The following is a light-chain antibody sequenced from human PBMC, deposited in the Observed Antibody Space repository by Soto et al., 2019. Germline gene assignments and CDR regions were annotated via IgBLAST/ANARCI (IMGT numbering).Light chain of an antibody. J-gene: IGLJ1*01. CDR1: SSNIGEGYD. Sequence: SLLARPPSVAGAARQKVTIACTGGSSNIGEGYDLHWYQQLPGTAPKLLLYGNHNRPSGVPDRFSGAKSGTSASLAITGLQAEDAADDYGQSYDSSLSAHVCGSGTKVTVL. CDR2: GNH. V-gene: IGLV1-40*01. CDR3: QSYDSSLSAHV.